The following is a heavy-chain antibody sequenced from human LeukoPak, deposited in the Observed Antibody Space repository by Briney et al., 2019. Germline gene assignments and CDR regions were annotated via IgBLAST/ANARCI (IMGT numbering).Heavy chain of an antibody. Sequence: GGSLRLSCAASGFTFSSYGMHWVRQAPGKGLEWVANIKQDGSEKYYVDSVKGRFTISRDNAKNSLYLQMNSLRAEDTAVYYCARERGTIGTDLHYWGQGTLVTVSS. J-gene: IGHJ4*02. CDR1: GFTFSSYG. CDR2: IKQDGSEK. CDR3: ARERGTIGTDLHY. V-gene: IGHV3-7*01. D-gene: IGHD1-1*01.